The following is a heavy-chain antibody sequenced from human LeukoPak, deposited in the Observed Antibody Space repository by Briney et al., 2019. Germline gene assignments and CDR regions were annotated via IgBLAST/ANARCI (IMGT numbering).Heavy chain of an antibody. J-gene: IGHJ5*02. V-gene: IGHV4-59*08. CDR2: IYYSGST. CDR1: GGSISSYY. CDR3: ARGSLDDYGGNSARYNWFDA. D-gene: IGHD4-23*01. Sequence: SETLSLTCTVSGGSISSYYWSWIRQPPGKGLEWIGYIYYSGSTNYNPSLKSRVTVSVDTSKNQFSLKLSSVTAADTAVYYCARGSLDDYGGNSARYNWFDAWGQGILVTVSS.